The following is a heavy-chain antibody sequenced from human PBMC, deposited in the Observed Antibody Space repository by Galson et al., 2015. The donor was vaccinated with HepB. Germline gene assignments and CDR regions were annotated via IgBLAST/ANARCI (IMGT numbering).Heavy chain of an antibody. J-gene: IGHJ2*01. Sequence: SMRLSCAASGFCFNYFPMHWVRHAPGEGLVWVAVIAYTTTYTGYADFGTGRISIPRDNSKNVLDLQMHSLRVDDTALYYCVRPRGAEARDYQNWYFDLWSRGMMLTGSS. D-gene: IGHD4-17*01. CDR3: VRPRGAEARDYQNWYFDL. CDR2: IAYTTTYT. V-gene: IGHV3-30*04. CDR1: GFCFNYFP.